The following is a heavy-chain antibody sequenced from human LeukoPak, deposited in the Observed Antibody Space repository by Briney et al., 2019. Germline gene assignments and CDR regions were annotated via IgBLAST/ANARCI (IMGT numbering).Heavy chain of an antibody. D-gene: IGHD6-19*01. Sequence: GGSLRLSCSASGFSFSTCALHWVRQAPGKGLEYVSAISSNGLTYYADSVKGRFTIFRDNPKNTLFLQMTSLRTEDTAVYYCARVRSGWYSDYWGQGTLVTVSS. CDR2: ISSNGLT. CDR1: GFSFSTCA. V-gene: IGHV3-64*04. J-gene: IGHJ4*02. CDR3: ARVRSGWYSDY.